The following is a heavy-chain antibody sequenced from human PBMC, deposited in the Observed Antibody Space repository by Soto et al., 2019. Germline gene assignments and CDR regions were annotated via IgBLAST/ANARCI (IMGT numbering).Heavy chain of an antibody. J-gene: IGHJ4*02. CDR2: ITSSSSSI. CDR3: ARVEWRYSYIYFDY. D-gene: IGHD5-18*01. CDR1: GFTFSAYN. Sequence: GVSVRLSCAASGFTFSAYNMNWVRQPPGKGLEWVSSITSSSSSIYYADSLKGRFTISRDNAKNSLYLQMNSLRAEDTAVYYCARVEWRYSYIYFDYWGQGTLVTVSS. V-gene: IGHV3-21*06.